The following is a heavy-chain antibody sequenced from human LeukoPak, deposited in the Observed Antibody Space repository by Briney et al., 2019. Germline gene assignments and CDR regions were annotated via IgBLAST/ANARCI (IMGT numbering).Heavy chain of an antibody. Sequence: PGGSLRLSCAVSGITLSNYGMSWVRQAPGKGLEWVAGISDSGGSTNYADSVKGRFTISRDNAKKTLYLQMNSLRAEDTAVYYCARSIGLTGGGVDVWGQGTTVTVSS. CDR2: ISDSGGST. CDR3: ARSIGLTGGGVDV. V-gene: IGHV3-23*01. D-gene: IGHD3-9*01. CDR1: GITLSNYG. J-gene: IGHJ6*02.